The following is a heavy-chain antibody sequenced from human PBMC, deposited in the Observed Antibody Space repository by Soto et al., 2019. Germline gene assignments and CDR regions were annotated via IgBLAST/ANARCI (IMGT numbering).Heavy chain of an antibody. J-gene: IGHJ4*02. CDR3: AKAGSGWWYYFDY. V-gene: IGHV3-23*01. CDR1: GFTFSSYA. Sequence: EVQLLESGGGLAQPGGSLRLSCAASGFTFSSYAMSWVGQAPGKGLEWVSAISASGGSTYYADSVKGRFTISRDNSKNTLYLQVNSLRAEDTAVYYCAKAGSGWWYYFDYWGQGTLVTVSS. CDR2: ISASGGST. D-gene: IGHD6-19*01.